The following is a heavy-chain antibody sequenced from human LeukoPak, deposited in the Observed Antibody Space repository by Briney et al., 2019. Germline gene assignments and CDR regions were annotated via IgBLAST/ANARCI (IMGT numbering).Heavy chain of an antibody. CDR3: ARCRAGYNFLDY. Sequence: SSETLSLTCTVSGGSISSYYWSWIRQPPGKGLEWIGYIYYSGSTNYNPSLKSRVTISVDTSKNQFSLKLSSVTAADTAVYYCARCRAGYNFLDYWGQGTLVTVSS. J-gene: IGHJ4*02. CDR2: IYYSGST. D-gene: IGHD5-24*01. CDR1: GGSISSYY. V-gene: IGHV4-59*08.